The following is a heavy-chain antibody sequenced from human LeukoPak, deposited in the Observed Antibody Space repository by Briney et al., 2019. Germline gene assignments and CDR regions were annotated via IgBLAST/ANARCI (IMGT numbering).Heavy chain of an antibody. CDR2: IHYSGNT. V-gene: IGHV4-39*07. D-gene: IGHD3-3*01. J-gene: IGHJ5*02. CDR1: GASLDSGDYY. CDR3: AGHKIQRSLGGVPDWFDP. Sequence: SETLSLTCAVSGASLDSGDYYWGWLRQSPGRGLECIASIHYSGNTYYDPSLKSRVTLSVDTSKNQFSLSLTSVTSADTAIYYCAGHKIQRSLGGVPDWFDPWGQGTLVTVSS.